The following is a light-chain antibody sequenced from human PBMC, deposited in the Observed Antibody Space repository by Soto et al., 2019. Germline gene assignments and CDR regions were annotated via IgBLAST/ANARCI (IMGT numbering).Light chain of an antibody. J-gene: IGKJ1*01. CDR2: GTS. CDR1: QTISSNN. Sequence: EIVLTQSPGTLSVSPGERATLSCRASQTISSNNLAWYQQKPGQAPSLLIYGTSSRATGIPDGFSGSGSGTDSALTVSRLEPEDSAMYYCQRYGSGTFGHGTEVEF. V-gene: IGKV3-20*01. CDR3: QRYGSGT.